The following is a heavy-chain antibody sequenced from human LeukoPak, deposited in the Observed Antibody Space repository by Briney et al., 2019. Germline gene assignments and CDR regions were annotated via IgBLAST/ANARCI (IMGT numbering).Heavy chain of an antibody. Sequence: SDTLSLTCAVSGYSITSSSWWGWIRQPPGKGLEWIGYIYHSGTTYYNPSLKSRVTISVDTSKNQFSLKLSSVTAADTAVYYCARAPRSVSHGMDVWGQGTTVTVSS. J-gene: IGHJ6*02. CDR3: ARAPRSVSHGMDV. V-gene: IGHV4-28*03. D-gene: IGHD2/OR15-2a*01. CDR1: GYSITSSSW. CDR2: IYHSGTT.